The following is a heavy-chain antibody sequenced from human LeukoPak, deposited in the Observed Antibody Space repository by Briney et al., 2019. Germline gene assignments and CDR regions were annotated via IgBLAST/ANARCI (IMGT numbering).Heavy chain of an antibody. CDR2: ITGSGGST. V-gene: IGHV3-23*01. D-gene: IGHD2-15*01. Sequence: PGGSLRLSCAASGFTFSNYGLSWVRQAPGKGLEWVSGITGSGGSTYYADSVKGRFTISRDNSKNTLYLQMNSLRAEDTAVYYCARDRCSGGSCYSRGWFDPWGQGTLVTVSS. CDR1: GFTFSNYG. CDR3: ARDRCSGGSCYSRGWFDP. J-gene: IGHJ5*02.